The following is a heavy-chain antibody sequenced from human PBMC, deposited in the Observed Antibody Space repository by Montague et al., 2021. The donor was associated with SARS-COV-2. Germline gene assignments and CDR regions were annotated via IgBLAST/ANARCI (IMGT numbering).Heavy chain of an antibody. CDR3: ARLGDMSIIPPVH. Sequence: SETLSLTCTVSGDSLPRCAYYWGWFRRPPGKGWEWVASAYYGTTTYNRLRKRGVIISVDTSTNQYSHELYSVTAADTAVYFCARLGDMSIIPPVHWGQGTRVTVSS. V-gene: IGHV4-39*01. D-gene: IGHD3-16*01. CDR2: AYYGTT. CDR1: GDSLPRCAYY. J-gene: IGHJ4*02.